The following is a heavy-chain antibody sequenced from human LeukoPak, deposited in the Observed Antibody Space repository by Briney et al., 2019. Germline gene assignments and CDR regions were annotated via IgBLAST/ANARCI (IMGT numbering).Heavy chain of an antibody. CDR2: IYTSGST. Sequence: SETLSLTCTVSGGSISSYYWSWIRQPPGKGLEWIGYIYTSGSTNYNPSLKSRVTISVDTSKNQFSLKLSSVTAADTAVYYCARQNYKFDYYYMDVWGKGTTVTVPS. CDR3: ARQNYKFDYYYMDV. D-gene: IGHD1-7*01. V-gene: IGHV4-4*09. CDR1: GGSISSYY. J-gene: IGHJ6*03.